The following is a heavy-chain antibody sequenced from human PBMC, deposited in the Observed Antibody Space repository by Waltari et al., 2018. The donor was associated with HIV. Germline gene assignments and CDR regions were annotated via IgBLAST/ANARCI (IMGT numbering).Heavy chain of an antibody. CDR3: AKRAVFGDYGRGWIDP. CDR2: INGKGDI. J-gene: IGHJ5*02. Sequence: HVQLKPWGAGLLKPSETLSLTRAVYRSVSFSDYYWNWIRQAPGKGLEWVGEINGKGDINYNPSLKSRVTLSVDTSKNQFSLRLNFVTAADTAVYYCAKRAVFGDYGRGWIDPWGQGTLVTVSS. CDR1: RSVSFSDYY. V-gene: IGHV4-34*01. D-gene: IGHD4-17*01.